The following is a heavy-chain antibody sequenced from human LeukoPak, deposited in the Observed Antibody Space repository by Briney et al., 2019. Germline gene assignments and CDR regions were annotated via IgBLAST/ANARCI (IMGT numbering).Heavy chain of an antibody. CDR2: VGISSGNT. CDR1: GFMFSDYS. CDR3: ARDHNYAFDN. V-gene: IGHV3-48*04. J-gene: IGHJ4*02. Sequence: GGSLRLSCAASGFMFSDYSMNWVRQAPGKGLEWISYVGISSGNTKYADSVKGRFTISGDSAKNSVYLQMNNLRVEDTALYYCARDHNYAFDNWGQRTLVTVSS. D-gene: IGHD4-11*01.